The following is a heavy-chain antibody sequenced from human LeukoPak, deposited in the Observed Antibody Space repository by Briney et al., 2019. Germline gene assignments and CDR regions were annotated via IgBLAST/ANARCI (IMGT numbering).Heavy chain of an antibody. J-gene: IGHJ6*03. CDR3: ARSVWLRGSWYGEYYYYMDV. CDR2: IYYSGST. V-gene: IGHV4-39*01. D-gene: IGHD6-13*01. Sequence: SETLSLTCTVSGGSISSSSYYWGWIRQPPGKGLEWIGSIYYSGSTYYNPSLKSRVTISVDTSKNQFSLKLSSVTAADTAVYYCARSVWLRGSWYGEYYYYMDVWGKGTTVTVSS. CDR1: GGSISSSSYY.